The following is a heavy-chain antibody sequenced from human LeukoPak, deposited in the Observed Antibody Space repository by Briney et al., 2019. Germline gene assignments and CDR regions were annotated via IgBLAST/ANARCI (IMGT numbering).Heavy chain of an antibody. CDR2: ISSGGDK. D-gene: IGHD2-2*01. CDR3: TKRGCSSTTCYSNC. J-gene: IGHJ4*02. V-gene: IGHV3-23*01. CDR1: GFTFSDYA. Sequence: GGSLRLSCAASGFTFSDYAMSWVRQAPGKGLEWVSAISSGGDKYYAESVKGRFTISRDNSKNTLSLQMSSLRAEDTAVYYCTKRGCSSTTCYSNCWGQGTLVTVAS.